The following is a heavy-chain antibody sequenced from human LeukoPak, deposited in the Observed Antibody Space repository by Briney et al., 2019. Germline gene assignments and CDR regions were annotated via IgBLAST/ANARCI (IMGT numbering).Heavy chain of an antibody. CDR2: ISGSGGST. J-gene: IGHJ4*02. V-gene: IGHV3-23*01. D-gene: IGHD3-10*01. CDR1: GFTFSSYA. CDR3: AKWYRQYGSGSYWRGYYFDY. Sequence: PGGSLRLSCAASGFTFSSYAMSWVRQAPGKGLEWVSAISGSGGSTYYADSVKGRFTISRDNSKNTLYLQMNSLRAEDTAVYYCAKWYRQYGSGSYWRGYYFDYWGQGTLVTVSS.